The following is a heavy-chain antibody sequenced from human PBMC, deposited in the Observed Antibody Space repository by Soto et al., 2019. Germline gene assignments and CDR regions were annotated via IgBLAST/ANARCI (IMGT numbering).Heavy chain of an antibody. Sequence: QVQLVQSGAEVKKPGASVKVSCTASGYPLTSNYIHWVRQAPGEGLEWMGKINPSGGTARYGQKFQGGVTRTRDTATSTVYMEMSSLRSEDTAVYYCARGEPHSSGWNFDYWGQGTLVIVSP. CDR2: INPSGGTA. V-gene: IGHV1-46*01. CDR1: GYPLTSNY. CDR3: ARGEPHSSGWNFDY. J-gene: IGHJ4*02. D-gene: IGHD6-19*01.